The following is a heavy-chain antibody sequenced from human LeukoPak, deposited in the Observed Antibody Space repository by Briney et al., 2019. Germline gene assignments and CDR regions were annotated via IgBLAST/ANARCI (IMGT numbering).Heavy chain of an antibody. CDR1: GYSISSGYY. V-gene: IGHV4-38-2*01. D-gene: IGHD2-2*01. CDR3: ASAVVPAAAFDI. CDR2: IYHSGST. J-gene: IGHJ3*02. Sequence: SETLSLTCAVSGYSISSGYYWGWIRQPPGKGLEWIGSIYHSGSTYYNPSLKSRVTISVDTSKNQFSLKLSSVTAADTAVYYCASAVVPAAAFDIWGQGTMVIVSS.